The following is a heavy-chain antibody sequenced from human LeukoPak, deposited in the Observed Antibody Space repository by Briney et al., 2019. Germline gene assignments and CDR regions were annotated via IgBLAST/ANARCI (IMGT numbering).Heavy chain of an antibody. J-gene: IGHJ6*02. V-gene: IGHV4-4*02. Sequence: SETLSLTCAVSGGSISSSNWWSWVRQPPGKGLEWIGEIYHSGSTNYNPSLKSRVTISVDKSKNQFSLKLSSVTAADTAVYYCARFREDDSRGRAYYYGMDVWGQGTTVTVSS. CDR2: IYHSGST. CDR3: ARFREDDSRGRAYYYGMDV. CDR1: GGSISSSNW. D-gene: IGHD3-22*01.